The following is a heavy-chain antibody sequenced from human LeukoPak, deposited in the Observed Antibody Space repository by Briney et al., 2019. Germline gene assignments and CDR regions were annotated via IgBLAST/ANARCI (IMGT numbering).Heavy chain of an antibody. V-gene: IGHV3-48*03. CDR3: ARDSVTAMVKIYFDY. J-gene: IGHJ4*02. CDR1: GFTFSSYE. Sequence: SGGSLRLSCAASGFTFSSYEMNWVRQAPGKGLEWVSYISSSGSTIYYADSVEGRFTISRDNAKNSLYLQMSSRRAEDTAVYYCARDSVTAMVKIYFDYWGQGTLVTVSS. D-gene: IGHD5-18*01. CDR2: ISSSGSTI.